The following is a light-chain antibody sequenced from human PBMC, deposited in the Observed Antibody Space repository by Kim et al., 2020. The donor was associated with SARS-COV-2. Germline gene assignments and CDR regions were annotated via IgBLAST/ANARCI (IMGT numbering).Light chain of an antibody. Sequence: QLVLTQSPSASASLGASVKLTCTLSSGHSSYAIAWHQHRPEKGPRYLMRLNSDGSHSKGDGIPDRFSGSSSGAECYLTISSLQSEDEADYYCQTWGTGIGVFGGGTQLTVL. CDR3: QTWGTGIGV. J-gene: IGLJ3*02. CDR1: SGHSSYA. CDR2: LNSDGSH. V-gene: IGLV4-69*01.